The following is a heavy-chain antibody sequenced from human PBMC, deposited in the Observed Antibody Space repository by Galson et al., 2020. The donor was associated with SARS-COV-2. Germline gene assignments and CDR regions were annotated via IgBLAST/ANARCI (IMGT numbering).Heavy chain of an antibody. J-gene: IGHJ3*02. CDR2: ISAYNGNT. V-gene: IGHV1-18*04. CDR1: GYTFTSYG. CDR3: ARQWNRAGGDNAFDI. D-gene: IGHD2-21*02. Sequence: ASVKVSCKASGYTFTSYGISWVRQAPGQGLEWMGWISAYNGNTNYAQKLQGRVTMTTDTSTSTAYMELRSLRSDDTAVYYCARQWNRAGGDNAFDIWGQGTMVTVSS.